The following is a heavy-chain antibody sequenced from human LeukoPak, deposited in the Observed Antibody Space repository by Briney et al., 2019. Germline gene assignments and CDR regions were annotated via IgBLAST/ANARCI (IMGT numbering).Heavy chain of an antibody. CDR1: GYTFTCYY. Sequence: ASVTVSCKASGYTFTCYYMHWVRQAPGQGLEWMGRINPNSGGTNYAQKFQGRVTMTRDTSISTAYMELSRLRSDDTAVYYCARGGVNYYDSTPQILFDYWGQGTLVTVSS. J-gene: IGHJ4*02. CDR3: ARGGVNYYDSTPQILFDY. CDR2: INPNSGGT. V-gene: IGHV1-2*06. D-gene: IGHD3-22*01.